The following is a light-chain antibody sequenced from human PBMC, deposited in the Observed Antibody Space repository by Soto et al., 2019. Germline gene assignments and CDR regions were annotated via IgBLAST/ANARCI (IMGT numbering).Light chain of an antibody. CDR2: GNS. J-gene: IGLJ3*02. CDR3: QSYDSSLSGWV. CDR1: SSNIGAGYD. V-gene: IGLV1-40*01. Sequence: QYVLTQPPSVSGAPGQRVTISCTGSSSNIGAGYDVHWYQQLPGTAPKLLTYGNSNRPSGVPDRFSGSKSGTSASLAITGLQAEDEADYYCQSYDSSLSGWVFGGGTKVTVL.